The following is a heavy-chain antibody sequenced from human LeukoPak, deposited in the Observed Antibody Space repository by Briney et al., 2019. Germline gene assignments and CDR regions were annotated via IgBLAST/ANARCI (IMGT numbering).Heavy chain of an antibody. D-gene: IGHD3-9*01. Sequence: GGSLRLSCAASGFTFSSYSMSWVRQAPGKGLEWVSSISSSSSYIYYADSVKGRFTISRDNAKNSLYLQMNSLRAEDTAVYYCAREKSDILTGYCDYWGQGTLVTVSS. J-gene: IGHJ4*02. V-gene: IGHV3-21*01. CDR3: AREKSDILTGYCDY. CDR1: GFTFSSYS. CDR2: ISSSSSYI.